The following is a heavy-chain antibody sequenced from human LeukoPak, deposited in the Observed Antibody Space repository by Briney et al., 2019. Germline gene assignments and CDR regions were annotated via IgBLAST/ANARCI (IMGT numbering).Heavy chain of an antibody. D-gene: IGHD2-2*01. CDR1: GGTFSSYA. J-gene: IGHJ6*02. Sequence: SVKVSCKASGGTFSSYAISWVRQAPGQGLEWMGRIIPILGIANYAQKFQGRVTITADKSTSTAYMELSSLRSEDTAVYYCAGVSSTDAGAYGMDVWGQGTTVTVSS. CDR2: IIPILGIA. CDR3: AGVSSTDAGAYGMDV. V-gene: IGHV1-69*04.